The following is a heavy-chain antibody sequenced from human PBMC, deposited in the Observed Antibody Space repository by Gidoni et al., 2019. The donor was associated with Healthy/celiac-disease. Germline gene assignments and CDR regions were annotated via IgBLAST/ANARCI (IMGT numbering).Heavy chain of an antibody. CDR2: IKSHTDGGST. V-gene: IGHV3-15*01. CDR3: TTAHMWELLNY. CDR1: GFTFSNAW. J-gene: IGHJ4*02. D-gene: IGHD1-26*01. Sequence: EGQLVESGGGLVKPGGSSRLSCAASGFTFSNAWMSWVRQAPGTGLELFCRIKSHTDGGSTAYAAPVKGRFTISRDASTNTLYLQMNSLKTASPAVYYCTTAHMWELLNYWGQGTLVTVSS.